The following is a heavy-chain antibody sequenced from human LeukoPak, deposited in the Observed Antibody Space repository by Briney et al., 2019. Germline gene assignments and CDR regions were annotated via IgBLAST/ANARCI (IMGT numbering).Heavy chain of an antibody. V-gene: IGHV1-69*01. J-gene: IGHJ5*02. CDR1: GGTFSSYA. Sequence: SVKVSCKASGGTFSSYAISWVRQAPGQGLEWMGGIIPIFGTANYAQKFQGRVTITADESTSTAYMELSSLRSKDTAVYYCARGGPDIVVVPAAKRVYNWFDPWGQGTLVTVSS. D-gene: IGHD2-2*01. CDR2: IIPIFGTA. CDR3: ARGGPDIVVVPAAKRVYNWFDP.